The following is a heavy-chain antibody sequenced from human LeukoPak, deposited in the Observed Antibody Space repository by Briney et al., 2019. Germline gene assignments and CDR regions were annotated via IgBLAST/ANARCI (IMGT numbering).Heavy chain of an antibody. D-gene: IGHD3-10*01. Sequence: SETLSLTCTVSGDSISNYFWSWIRQPPGKGLEWIGYVSYSGSTNYNPSLKSRVTISVDTSKNQFSLKLTSVTAADTAVYYCARERVRGVISDLDYWGQGTLVTVSS. J-gene: IGHJ4*02. CDR3: ARERVRGVISDLDY. CDR2: VSYSGST. CDR1: GDSISNYF. V-gene: IGHV4-59*01.